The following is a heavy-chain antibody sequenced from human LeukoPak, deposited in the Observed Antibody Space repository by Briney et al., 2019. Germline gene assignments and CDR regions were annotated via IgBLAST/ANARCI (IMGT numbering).Heavy chain of an antibody. D-gene: IGHD3-3*01. CDR3: ARHRGYDFWSGYYYYFDY. V-gene: IGHV4-34*01. CDR2: INHSGST. J-gene: IGHJ4*02. CDR1: GGSFSGYY. Sequence: PSETLSLTCAVYGGSFSGYYWSRIRQPPGKGLEWIGEINHSGSTNYNPSLKSRVTISVDTSKNQFSLKLSSVTAADTAVYYCARHRGYDFWSGYYYYFDYWGQGTLVTVSS.